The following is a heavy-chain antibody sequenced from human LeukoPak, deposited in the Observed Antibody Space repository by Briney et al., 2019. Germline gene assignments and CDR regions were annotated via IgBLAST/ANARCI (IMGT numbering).Heavy chain of an antibody. Sequence: GASVKVSCKASGYTFTSYYMRWVRQAPGQGLEWMGIINPSGGSTSYAQKFQGRVTMTRDTSTSTVYMELSSLRSEDTAVYYCARENDFWSGYYRKPFYFDCWGQGTLVTVSS. D-gene: IGHD3-3*01. CDR2: INPSGGST. J-gene: IGHJ4*02. V-gene: IGHV1-46*01. CDR1: GYTFTSYY. CDR3: ARENDFWSGYYRKPFYFDC.